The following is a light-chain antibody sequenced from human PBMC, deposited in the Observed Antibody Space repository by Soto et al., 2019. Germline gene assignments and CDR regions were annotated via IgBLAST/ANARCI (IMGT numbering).Light chain of an antibody. CDR1: QSISSW. V-gene: IGKV1-5*03. J-gene: IGKJ1*01. CDR2: KAS. Sequence: DIPMTQSPSTLSASVGDRVTITCRASQSISSWLAWYQQKPGKAPKLLIYKASSLESGVPSRFSGSGSGTEFTLTISSLQPDDFATYYCQQYNSYSTFGQGTKVELK. CDR3: QQYNSYST.